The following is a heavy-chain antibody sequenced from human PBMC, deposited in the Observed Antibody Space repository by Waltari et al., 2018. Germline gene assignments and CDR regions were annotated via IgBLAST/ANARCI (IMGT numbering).Heavy chain of an antibody. Sequence: QVQLQESGPGLVKPSETLSLTCTVSGGSISSHSWSWIRQPPGKGLEWIGYIYYSGSTNYNPSLKSRVTISVDTSKNQFSLKLSSVTAADTAVYYCARVFTTVDYWGQGTLVTVSS. D-gene: IGHD3-22*01. V-gene: IGHV4-59*11. CDR2: IYYSGST. J-gene: IGHJ4*02. CDR3: ARVFTTVDY. CDR1: GGSISSHS.